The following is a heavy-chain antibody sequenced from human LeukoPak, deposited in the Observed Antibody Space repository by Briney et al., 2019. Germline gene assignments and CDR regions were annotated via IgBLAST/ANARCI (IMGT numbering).Heavy chain of an antibody. CDR2: IGTEVDT. J-gene: IGHJ4*02. CDR3: ARSFHCSGGRCYLDFLL. CDR1: GFTFNNSD. V-gene: IGHV3-13*01. Sequence: PAGSLRNSCAANGFTFNNSDMHWVRQATGKGLEWVAAIGTEVDTYYPDSVKGRFTISRENGKNSLFLQMDSLKAGDSAVYYWARSFHCSGGRCYLDFLLWGQGTLVTVSS. D-gene: IGHD2-15*01.